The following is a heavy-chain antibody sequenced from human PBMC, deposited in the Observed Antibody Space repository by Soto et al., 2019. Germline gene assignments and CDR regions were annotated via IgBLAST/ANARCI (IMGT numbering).Heavy chain of an antibody. CDR3: ARVIGGSGWYGSFGS. CDR1: GGSFSSYA. CDR2: IIPMFGTP. Sequence: QVQLMQSGAEVKKPGSSVKVSCKASGGSFSSYAINWVRQAPGQGLERMGGIIPMFGTPNYAQKFQGRVTIPADESTNTAYMELGRLRSEDTAVYYCARVIGGSGWYGSFGSWGQGTLVTVSS. V-gene: IGHV1-69*01. D-gene: IGHD6-19*01. J-gene: IGHJ4*02.